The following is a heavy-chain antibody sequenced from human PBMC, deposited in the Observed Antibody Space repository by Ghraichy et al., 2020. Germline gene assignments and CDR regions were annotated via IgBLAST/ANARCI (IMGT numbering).Heavy chain of an antibody. CDR3: ARGVSAAIFSDY. Sequence: ESLNISCAVSGYSISSGYYWGWIRQPPGKGLEWIGSIYHSGSTYYNPSLKSRVTISVDTSKNQFSLKLSSVTAADTAVYYCARGVSAAIFSDYWGQGTLVTVSS. CDR2: IYHSGST. V-gene: IGHV4-38-2*01. D-gene: IGHD2-2*02. CDR1: GYSISSGYY. J-gene: IGHJ4*02.